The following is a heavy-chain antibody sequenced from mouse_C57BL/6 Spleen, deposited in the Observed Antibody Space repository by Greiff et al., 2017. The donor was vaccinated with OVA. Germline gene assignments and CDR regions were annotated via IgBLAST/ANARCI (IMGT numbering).Heavy chain of an antibody. J-gene: IGHJ2*01. V-gene: IGHV1-64*01. CDR3: ARSFYYYGSSYLCFDY. CDR2: IHPNSGSP. CDR1: GYTFPSYW. D-gene: IGHD1-1*01. Sequence: QVQLQQPGAELVKPGASVKLSCKASGYTFPSYWRPWVKQRPGQGLEWIGMIHPNSGSPNYTEKFKSKATLTVDKSSSTAYMQLSSLTSEDSAVDYCARSFYYYGSSYLCFDYWGQGTTLTVSS.